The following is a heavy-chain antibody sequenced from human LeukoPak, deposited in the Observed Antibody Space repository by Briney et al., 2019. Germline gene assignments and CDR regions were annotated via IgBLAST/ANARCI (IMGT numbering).Heavy chain of an antibody. CDR3: AREIYDFWSGYAFDI. CDR2: INTDGSST. J-gene: IGHJ3*02. D-gene: IGHD3-3*01. V-gene: IGHV3-74*01. CDR1: GFTFSSYW. Sequence: PGRSLRLSCAASGFTFSSYWMHWVRQAPGKGLVWVSRINTDGSSTSYADSVKGRFTISRDNAKNTLYLQMNSLRAEDTAVYYCAREIYDFWSGYAFDIWGQGTMVTVSS.